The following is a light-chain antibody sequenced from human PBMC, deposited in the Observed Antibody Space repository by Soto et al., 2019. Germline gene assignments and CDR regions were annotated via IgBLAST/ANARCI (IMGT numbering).Light chain of an antibody. CDR1: SSDVGGYNY. J-gene: IGLJ1*01. Sequence: QSALTQPASVSGSPGQSITISCTGTSSDVGGYNYVSWYQQHPGKAPKLMIYDVSNRPSGVSNRFSGSKSGNTASLTISGLQAEDEADYYSSSYTSEGVFGTGTKATVL. CDR3: SSYTSEGV. CDR2: DVS. V-gene: IGLV2-14*01.